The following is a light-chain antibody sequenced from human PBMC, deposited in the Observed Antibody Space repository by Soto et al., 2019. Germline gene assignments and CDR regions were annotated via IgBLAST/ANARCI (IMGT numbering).Light chain of an antibody. J-gene: IGKJ1*01. V-gene: IGKV3-20*01. CDR3: QQYGSSPRT. CDR1: QSVSSSF. Sequence: EIVLTQSPGTLSLSPGERATLSCRASQSVSSSFLAWYQQKPGQAHRLLIYGASSRATGIPDRFSGSGSGTDFTLTISRLEPEDVAVYYCQQYGSSPRTCGQGTKVEIK. CDR2: GAS.